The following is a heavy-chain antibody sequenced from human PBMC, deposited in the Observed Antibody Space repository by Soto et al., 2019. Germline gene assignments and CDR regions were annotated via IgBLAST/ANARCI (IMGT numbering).Heavy chain of an antibody. J-gene: IGHJ4*02. D-gene: IGHD3-22*01. CDR3: ARGPTDYYDNSGNYFLDY. Sequence: QVQLVQSGAEVKKPGASVKVSCKASGYTFTTYGISWVRQAPGQGLDWMGWISTYNGNTKYAERLQGRVTMTTDTTMSTAYMELRSLRSDDTAVYYCARGPTDYYDNSGNYFLDYWGQGTLVTVSS. CDR1: GYTFTTYG. CDR2: ISTYNGNT. V-gene: IGHV1-18*01.